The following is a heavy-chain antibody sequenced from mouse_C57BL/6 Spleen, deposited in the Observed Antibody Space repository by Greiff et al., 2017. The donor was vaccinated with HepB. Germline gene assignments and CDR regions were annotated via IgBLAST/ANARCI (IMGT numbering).Heavy chain of an antibody. V-gene: IGHV1-81*01. CDR1: GYTFTSYG. CDR2: IYPRSGNT. CDR3: ARGNDFYAMDY. J-gene: IGHJ4*01. Sequence: VQRVESGAELARPGASVKLSCKASGYTFTSYGISWVKQRTGQGLEWIGEIYPRSGNTYYNEKFKGKATLTADKSSSTAYMELRSLTSEDSAVYFCARGNDFYAMDYWGQGTSVTVSS.